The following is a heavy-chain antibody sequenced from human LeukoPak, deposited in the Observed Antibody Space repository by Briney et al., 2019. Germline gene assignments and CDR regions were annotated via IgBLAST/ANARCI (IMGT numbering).Heavy chain of an antibody. CDR1: GFTFIHYA. CDR2: ISSSGSIT. J-gene: IGHJ4*02. V-gene: IGHV3-48*01. CDR3: ARSPTSWYFDY. D-gene: IGHD2-2*01. Sequence: GVSLRLSCSVSGFTFIHYAMIWVRQAPGKGLECFSYISSSGSITSHADSVKGRFTISRDNSKNTLYLQMNSLRPEDTSVYFCARSPTSWYFDYWGQGTLVTVSS.